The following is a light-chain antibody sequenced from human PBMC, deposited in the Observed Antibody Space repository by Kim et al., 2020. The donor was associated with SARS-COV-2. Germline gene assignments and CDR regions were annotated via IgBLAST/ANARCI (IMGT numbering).Light chain of an antibody. Sequence: EIVLTQSPATLSLSPGERATLSCRASQSVNSNLSAYHHQIAEQPPRLLVDAASTSATSIADRISGSWSAADFTLNISRQEPEVVADYCCQHIGSSLPFGQGTKVDIK. CDR1: QSVNSNL. CDR2: AAS. V-gene: IGKV3-20*01. J-gene: IGKJ1*01. CDR3: QHIGSSLP.